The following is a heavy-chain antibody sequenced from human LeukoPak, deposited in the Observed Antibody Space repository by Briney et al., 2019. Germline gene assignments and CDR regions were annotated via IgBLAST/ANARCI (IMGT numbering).Heavy chain of an antibody. D-gene: IGHD3-10*01. J-gene: IGHJ4*02. CDR2: INHSGST. CDR3: AREGITMVRGVIILPFDY. Sequence: SETLSLTCAVYGGSFSGYYWSWIRQPPGKGLEWIGEINHSGSTNYNPSLKSRVTISVDTSKNQFSLKLSSVTAADTAVYYCAREGITMVRGVIILPFDYWGQGTLVTVSS. V-gene: IGHV4-34*01. CDR1: GGSFSGYY.